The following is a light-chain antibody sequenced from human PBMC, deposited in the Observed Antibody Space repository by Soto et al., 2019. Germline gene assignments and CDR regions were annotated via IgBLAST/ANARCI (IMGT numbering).Light chain of an antibody. CDR2: EGS. Sequence: QSVLTQPASVSGSPGQSITISCTGTSSDVGSYNLVSWYQQHPGKAPKLMIYEGSKRPSGVSNRFSGSKSGNTASLTISGRQAEDEADYYCCSYAGSRVFGGGTKVTVL. V-gene: IGLV2-23*01. CDR3: CSYAGSRV. J-gene: IGLJ2*01. CDR1: SSDVGSYNL.